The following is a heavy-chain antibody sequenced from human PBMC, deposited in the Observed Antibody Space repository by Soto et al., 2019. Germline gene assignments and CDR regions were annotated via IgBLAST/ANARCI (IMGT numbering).Heavy chain of an antibody. Sequence: QVQLVESGGGVVQPGRSLRLSCAASGFTFSSYGMHWVRQAPGKGLEWVAVISYDGSNKYYADSVKGRFTISRDNSKNTLYLQMNSLRAEDTAVYYCAKLWVDSSGYYPRDAFDIWGQGTMVTVSS. CDR2: ISYDGSNK. V-gene: IGHV3-30*18. J-gene: IGHJ3*02. CDR1: GFTFSSYG. D-gene: IGHD3-22*01. CDR3: AKLWVDSSGYYPRDAFDI.